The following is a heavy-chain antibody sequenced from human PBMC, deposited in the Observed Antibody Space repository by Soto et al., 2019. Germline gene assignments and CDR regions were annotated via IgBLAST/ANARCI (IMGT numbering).Heavy chain of an antibody. CDR2: IHHSGST. V-gene: IGHV4-59*08. J-gene: IGHJ6*02. Sequence: SETLSLTCSVSGGFITSHYCSWFLQPPGKGLEWIGYIHHSGSTSYNPSLKSRVTMSVDTSRNQFSLKVNSVTAADTALYYCARQGFGQLHGLVEVWGPGTTVTVSS. CDR3: ARQGFGQLHGLVEV. CDR1: GGFITSHY. D-gene: IGHD3-10*01.